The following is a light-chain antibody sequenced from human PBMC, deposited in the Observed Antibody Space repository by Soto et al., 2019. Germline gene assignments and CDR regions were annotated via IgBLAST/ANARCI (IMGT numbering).Light chain of an antibody. V-gene: IGKV1-33*01. CDR3: QQYENPSLT. CDR2: DAS. J-gene: IGKJ4*01. Sequence: DIQMTQSPSSLSASVGDRVTITCQASQDINNYLNWYQQKPGKAPKLLIYDASNLEIGVPSRFSGSGSGTDFTFTISSLQPEDIATYFCQQYENPSLTFGGGTKVEIK. CDR1: QDINNY.